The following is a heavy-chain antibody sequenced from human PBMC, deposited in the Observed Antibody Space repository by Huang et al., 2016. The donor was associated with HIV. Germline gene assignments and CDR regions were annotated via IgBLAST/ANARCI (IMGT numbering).Heavy chain of an antibody. CDR2: INPNSGNT. J-gene: IGHJ4*02. CDR3: ATLPPVNYGRSGGRVRDY. Sequence: QVQLVQSGAEVKKPGASVKVSCKASVYTCSNYDINGVRQAPGQGLEGMGVINPNSGNTGYARNFQGRVTMTRSTSISTAYMELSRLRFEDTAVYYCATLPPVNYGRSGGRVRDYWGQGSLVTVSS. V-gene: IGHV1-8*01. CDR1: VYTCSNYD. D-gene: IGHD2-15*01.